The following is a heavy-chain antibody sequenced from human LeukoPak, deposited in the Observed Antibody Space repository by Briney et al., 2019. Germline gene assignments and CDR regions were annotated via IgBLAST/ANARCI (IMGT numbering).Heavy chain of an antibody. D-gene: IGHD7-27*01. Sequence: SETLSLTCSVSGDSIRTYYWSWIRQPPGKGLEWSGYIIDTGSTNYKPSLKTRLTMSVDVSKNQISLKLSSVTAADTPVYYCARSSLTGGWFDPWGQGTLVTVSS. CDR2: IIDTGST. CDR1: GDSIRTYY. V-gene: IGHV4-59*01. J-gene: IGHJ5*02. CDR3: ARSSLTGGWFDP.